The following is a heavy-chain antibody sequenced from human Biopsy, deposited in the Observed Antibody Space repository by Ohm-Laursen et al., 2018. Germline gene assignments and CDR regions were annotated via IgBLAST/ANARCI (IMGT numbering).Heavy chain of an antibody. V-gene: IGHV4-61*01. CDR2: FYSTGIT. CDR3: ARAPADQYAARNYYSSHAFDM. Sequence: SDTLSLTCTVSVASGSSGRYYWTWIRQPPGKPLEWIGRFYSTGITWDNPSLESRLSISIDTSQNQVSLRLTSMTSADTAVYFCARAPADQYAARNYYSSHAFDMWGQGTKVTVSS. CDR1: VASGSSGRYY. D-gene: IGHD3-10*01. J-gene: IGHJ3*02.